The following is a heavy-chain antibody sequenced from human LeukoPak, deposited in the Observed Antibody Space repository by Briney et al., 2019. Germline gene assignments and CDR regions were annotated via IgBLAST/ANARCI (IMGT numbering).Heavy chain of an antibody. CDR3: ARDLEMSGSSGTNWFDP. V-gene: IGHV1-18*01. D-gene: IGHD3-22*01. J-gene: IGHJ5*02. CDR1: GYTFTSYG. CDR2: ISAYNGNT. Sequence: EASVKVSCKASGYTFTSYGISWVRQAPGQGLEWMGWISAYNGNTNYAQKLQDRVTMTTDTSTSTAYMELRSLRSDDTAVYYCARDLEMSGSSGTNWFDPWGQGTLVTVSS.